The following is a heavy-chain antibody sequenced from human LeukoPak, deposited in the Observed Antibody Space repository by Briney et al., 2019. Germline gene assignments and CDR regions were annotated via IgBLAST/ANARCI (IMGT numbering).Heavy chain of an antibody. CDR1: GFTFSSYG. CDR3: AKESDYYDSSGYSFDY. J-gene: IGHJ4*02. D-gene: IGHD3-22*01. CDR2: IRYDGSNK. V-gene: IGHV3-30*02. Sequence: GGSLRLSCAASGFTFSSYGMHWVRQAPGKGLEWVAFIRYDGSNKYYADSVKGRFTISRDNSKNTLYLQMNSLRAEDTAVHYCAKESDYYDSSGYSFDYWGQGTLVTVSS.